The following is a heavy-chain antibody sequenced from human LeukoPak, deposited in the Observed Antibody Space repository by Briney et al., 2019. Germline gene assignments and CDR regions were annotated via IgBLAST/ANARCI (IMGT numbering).Heavy chain of an antibody. D-gene: IGHD6-13*01. CDR3: AKKFGSSNWYVGFDY. J-gene: IGHJ4*02. CDR1: GFTFSSYA. V-gene: IGHV3-23*01. CDR2: ISGSGGTT. Sequence: PGGSLRLSCAASGFTFSSYAMSWVRQAPGKGLEWVSVISGSGGTTYYADSVKGRFTISRDNSKNTLYLQMNSPRVEDMAVYYCAKKFGSSNWYVGFDYWGQGTLVPVSS.